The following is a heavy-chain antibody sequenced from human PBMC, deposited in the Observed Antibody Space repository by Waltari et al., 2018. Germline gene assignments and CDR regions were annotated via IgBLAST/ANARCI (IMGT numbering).Heavy chain of an antibody. Sequence: QVQLVESGGGVVQPGRSLRLSCAAPGFTFSNLGMHWVGQVPGKGLEWVAVIFYDGSKQYYGDSVKGRFTISRDDSKNTLYLQMNSLRAEDTAVYNCVRGDYYFDFWGQGTLVTVSS. CDR1: GFTFSNLG. V-gene: IGHV3-33*01. CDR3: VRGDYYFDF. J-gene: IGHJ4*02. CDR2: IFYDGSKQ. D-gene: IGHD1-26*01.